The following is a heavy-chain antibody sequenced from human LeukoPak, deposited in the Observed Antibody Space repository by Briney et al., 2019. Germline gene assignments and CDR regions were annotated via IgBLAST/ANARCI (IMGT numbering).Heavy chain of an antibody. CDR3: ARLREQWQYYYYYMDV. D-gene: IGHD6-19*01. Sequence: PSETLSLTCAVYGGSFSGYYWSWIRQPPGKGLEWIGEINHSGSTNYNPSLKSRVTISVDTSKNQFSLKLSSVTAADTAVYYCARLREQWQYYYYYMDVWGKGTTVTVSS. J-gene: IGHJ6*03. CDR1: GGSFSGYY. V-gene: IGHV4-34*01. CDR2: INHSGST.